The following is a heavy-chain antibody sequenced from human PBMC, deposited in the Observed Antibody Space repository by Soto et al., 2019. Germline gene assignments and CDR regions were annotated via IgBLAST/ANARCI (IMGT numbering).Heavy chain of an antibody. CDR2: IYYSGST. CDR3: ARGYSNLQFDP. J-gene: IGHJ5*02. CDR1: GGSISSGDYY. D-gene: IGHD6-13*01. Sequence: SETLSFTCTVSGGSISSGDYYWSWIRQPPGKGLEWIGYIYYSGSTYYNPSLKSRVTISVDTSKNQFSLKLSSVTAADTAVYYCARGYSNLQFDPWGQGTLVTVSS. V-gene: IGHV4-30-4*01.